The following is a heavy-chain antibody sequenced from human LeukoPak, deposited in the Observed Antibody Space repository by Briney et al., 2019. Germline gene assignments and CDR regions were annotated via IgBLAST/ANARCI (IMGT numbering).Heavy chain of an antibody. CDR1: GFTFISYA. CDR2: ISGSGGSR. J-gene: IGHJ4*02. D-gene: IGHD3-9*01. Sequence: PGGSLRLSCAASGFTFISYAMTWVRQAPGKGLEWVSAISGSGGSRYYADSVKGRFTISRDNSKNTLYLQMNSLRAEDTVIYYCAKGTTYYDILTGYGYPYYFDYWGQGTLVTVSS. CDR3: AKGTTYYDILTGYGYPYYFDY. V-gene: IGHV3-23*01.